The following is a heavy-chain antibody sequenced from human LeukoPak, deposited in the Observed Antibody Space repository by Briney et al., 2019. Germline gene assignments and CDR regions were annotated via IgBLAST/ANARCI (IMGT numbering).Heavy chain of an antibody. V-gene: IGHV4-4*02. J-gene: IGHJ5*02. CDR3: ARARGSSWYNWFDP. CDR1: GGSIINSNW. Sequence: SETLSLTCAVSGGSIINSNWWSWVRQPPGKGLEWIGEIDHSGSTSYNPSLKSRVTMSVDRSQNQFSLRLSTVTAADTAVYYCARARGSSWYNWFDPWGQGTLVTVSS. CDR2: IDHSGST. D-gene: IGHD6-13*01.